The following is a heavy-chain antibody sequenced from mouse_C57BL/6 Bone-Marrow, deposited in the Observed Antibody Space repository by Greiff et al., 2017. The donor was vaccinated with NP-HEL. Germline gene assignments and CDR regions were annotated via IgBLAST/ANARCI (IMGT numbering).Heavy chain of an antibody. Sequence: VQLKESGPELVKPGASVKIPCKASGYTFTDYNMDWVKQSHGKSLEWIGDINPNNGGTIYNQKFKGKATLTVDKSSSTAYMELRCQTSEDTAVYYCARLGVPWFAYWGQGTLVTVSA. CDR2: INPNNGGT. V-gene: IGHV1-18*01. CDR3: ARLGVPWFAY. J-gene: IGHJ3*01. CDR1: GYTFTDYN.